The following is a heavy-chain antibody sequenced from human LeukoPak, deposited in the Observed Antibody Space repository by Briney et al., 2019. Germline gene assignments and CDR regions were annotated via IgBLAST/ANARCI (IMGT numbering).Heavy chain of an antibody. Sequence: GGSLRLSCAASGFSLSAYWMTWVRQAPGKGLEWVANINRDGSQKNHVDSVKGRFTVSRDNAKNSLYLQMNSLRAEDTAVYYCARVGLWQYPVDSWGQGTLVTVSS. CDR3: ARVGLWQYPVDS. V-gene: IGHV3-7*01. J-gene: IGHJ4*02. D-gene: IGHD3/OR15-3a*01. CDR2: INRDGSQK. CDR1: GFSLSAYW.